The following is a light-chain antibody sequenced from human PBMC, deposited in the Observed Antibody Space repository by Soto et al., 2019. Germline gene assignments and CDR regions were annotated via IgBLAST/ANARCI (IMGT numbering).Light chain of an antibody. V-gene: IGKV1-9*01. Sequence: IQLTQSPSSLSASVGDRVTITCRASQGVRSYLAWFQQRPGKAPKLLIFGASTLQNGVPARFSGGGFETEFTLTIKSMQTEDFAHYYCHQVYTYPRTFGQGTKVDIK. CDR3: HQVYTYPRT. CDR2: GAS. CDR1: QGVRSY. J-gene: IGKJ1*01.